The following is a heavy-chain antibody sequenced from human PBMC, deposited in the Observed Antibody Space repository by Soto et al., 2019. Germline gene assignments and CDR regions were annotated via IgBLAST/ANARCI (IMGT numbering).Heavy chain of an antibody. CDR2: IYYSGST. J-gene: IGHJ6*02. CDR3: ARDGAIGSSYYYYYGMDV. Sequence: PSETLSLTCTVSGGSISSYYWSWIRQPPGKGLEWIGYIYYSGSTNYNPSLKSRVTISVDTSKNQFSLKLSSVTAADTAVYYCARDGAIGSSYYYYYGMDVWGQGTTVTVSS. CDR1: GGSISSYY. D-gene: IGHD6-13*01. V-gene: IGHV4-59*01.